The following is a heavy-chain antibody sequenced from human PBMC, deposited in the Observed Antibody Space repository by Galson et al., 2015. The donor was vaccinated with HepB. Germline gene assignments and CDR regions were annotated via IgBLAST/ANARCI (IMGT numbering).Heavy chain of an antibody. D-gene: IGHD6-19*01. CDR3: AREYRYTRAWSIDY. CDR1: GFTFRSYA. Sequence: SLRLSCAASGFTFRSYAMHWVRQAPGKGLEYVSAISSNGGSTYYDDSVKGRFTISRDNSKNTLYLQMRSLRAEDTAVYYFAREYRYTRAWSIDYWGQGTLVTVSS. V-gene: IGHV3-64D*06. CDR2: ISSNGGST. J-gene: IGHJ4*02.